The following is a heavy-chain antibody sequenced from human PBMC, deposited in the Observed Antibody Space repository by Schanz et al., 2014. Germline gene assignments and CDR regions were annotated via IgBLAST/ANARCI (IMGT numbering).Heavy chain of an antibody. Sequence: QVQLQESGPGLVKPSQTLSLTCAVSGGSISSGGYSWNWIRQPPGKGLEWIVYIYYSGSTYYNPSQKRRVTIQEDRSKNTFPRKRESVTAADTAMYFCARQGDVYRLDYWGQGTLVTVTS. CDR2: IYYSGST. J-gene: IGHJ4*02. D-gene: IGHD1-26*01. V-gene: IGHV4-30-4*07. CDR3: ARQGDVYRLDY. CDR1: GGSISSGGYS.